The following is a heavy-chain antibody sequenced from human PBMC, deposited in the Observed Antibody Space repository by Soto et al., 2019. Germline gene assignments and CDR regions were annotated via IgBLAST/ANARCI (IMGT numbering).Heavy chain of an antibody. V-gene: IGHV3-23*01. D-gene: IGHD3-10*01. J-gene: IGHJ6*02. CDR3: AKGTSDYYGSDDYYYYGMDV. CDR1: GFTFSSYA. CDR2: ISGSGGST. Sequence: GGSLRLSCAASGFTFSSYAMSWVRQAPGKGLEWVSAISGSGGSTYYADSVKGRFTISRDNSKNTLYLQMNSLRAEDTAVYYCAKGTSDYYGSDDYYYYGMDVWGQGTTVTVSS.